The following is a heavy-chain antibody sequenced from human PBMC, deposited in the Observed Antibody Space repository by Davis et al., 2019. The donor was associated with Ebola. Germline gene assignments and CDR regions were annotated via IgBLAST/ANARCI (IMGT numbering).Heavy chain of an antibody. Sequence: ASVKVSCKASGYTFPSYYMHWVRQAPGQGLEWMGIINPSGGSTSYAQKFQGRVTMTRDTSTSTVYMELSSLRSEDTAVYYCARVRSDPGVSGYYYGMDVWGKGTTVTVSS. CDR1: GYTFPSYY. J-gene: IGHJ6*04. D-gene: IGHD2-8*01. CDR3: ARVRSDPGVSGYYYGMDV. V-gene: IGHV1-46*01. CDR2: INPSGGST.